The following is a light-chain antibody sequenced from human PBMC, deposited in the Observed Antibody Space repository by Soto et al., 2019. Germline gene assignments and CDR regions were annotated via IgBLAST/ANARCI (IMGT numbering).Light chain of an antibody. V-gene: IGKV3-15*01. CDR1: QSISGN. CDR2: GAS. J-gene: IGKJ1*01. CDR3: QQYNTWPRT. Sequence: ELLITQSPGTLSVSPVERATLSCMASQSISGNLVWYQQKPGQAPRLLIYGASTRATGIPTRFSGSGSGTEFTLTLSSLQSEDFAVYYCQQYNTWPRTFGQGTKVDIK.